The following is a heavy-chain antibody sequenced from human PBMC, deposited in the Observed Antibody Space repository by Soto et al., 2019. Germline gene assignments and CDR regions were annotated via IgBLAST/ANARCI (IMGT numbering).Heavy chain of an antibody. CDR2: TYYRSKWYN. CDR1: GDSVSSNSAA. J-gene: IGHJ6*03. CDR3: ARGRFLEWSRHYYYYYMDV. V-gene: IGHV6-1*01. D-gene: IGHD3-3*01. Sequence: SQTLSLTCAISGDSVSSNSAAWNWIRQSPSRGLEWLGRTYYRSKWYNDYAVSVKSRITINPDTSKNQFSLQLNSVTPEDTAVYYCARGRFLEWSRHYYYYYMDVWGKGTTVTVSS.